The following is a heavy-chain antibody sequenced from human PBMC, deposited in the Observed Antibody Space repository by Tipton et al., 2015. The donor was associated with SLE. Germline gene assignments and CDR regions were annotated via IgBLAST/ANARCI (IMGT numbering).Heavy chain of an antibody. V-gene: IGHV3-23*03. D-gene: IGHD5-18*01. J-gene: IGHJ4*02. Sequence: SLRLSCAASGFTFSSYEMNWVRQAPGKGLEWVSVIYSGGSSTYYADSVKGRFTISRDNSKNTLYLQMNSLRAEDTAVYYCAKHDSYGQSGFGYWGQGTLVTVSS. CDR2: IYSGGSST. CDR1: GFTFSSYE. CDR3: AKHDSYGQSGFGY.